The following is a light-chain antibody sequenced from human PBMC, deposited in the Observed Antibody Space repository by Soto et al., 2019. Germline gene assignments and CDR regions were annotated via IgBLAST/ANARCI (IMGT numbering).Light chain of an antibody. CDR1: QSVSNNF. CDR3: QQYGSSPIT. CDR2: GAS. V-gene: IGKV3-20*01. J-gene: IGKJ5*01. Sequence: EIVLTQSPGTLSLSPGERATLSCRASQSVSNNFLAWYQQKPGQSPRLLIYGASSRATGIPDRFSGSGSVTAFTLTISRLEPEDFAVYYCQQYGSSPITFGQGTRLETK.